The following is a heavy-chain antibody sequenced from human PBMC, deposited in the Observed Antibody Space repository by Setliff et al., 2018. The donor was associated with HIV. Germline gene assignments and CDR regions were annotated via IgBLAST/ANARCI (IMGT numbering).Heavy chain of an antibody. V-gene: IGHV3-7*01. CDR2: INQDGSAK. CDR1: GLTFSSYW. Sequence: PGGSLRLSCAASGLTFSSYWISWVRQAPGKGLEWVANINQDGSAKYYVDSVKGRFTISRDNAKNSLYLQMNSLRAEDTAVYYCARAGSDYAYDIWGQGTKVTVSS. J-gene: IGHJ3*02. D-gene: IGHD2-21*02. CDR3: ARAGSDYAYDI.